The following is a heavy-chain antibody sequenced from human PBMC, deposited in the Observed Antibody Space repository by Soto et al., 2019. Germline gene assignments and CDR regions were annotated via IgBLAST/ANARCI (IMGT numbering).Heavy chain of an antibody. D-gene: IGHD2-15*01. Sequence: QVQLMQSGAEVKKPGASVRVSCKASGYTFTNYYVHWVRQAPGQGLEWMGFINPNGGSTTYAQKFQSRSTVTTDTSSRTVYMQLSSLRSEDTAVFYCARSAAYDYWGQGTLVTVSS. V-gene: IGHV1-46*01. CDR1: GYTFTNYY. J-gene: IGHJ4*02. CDR2: INPNGGST. CDR3: ARSAAYDY.